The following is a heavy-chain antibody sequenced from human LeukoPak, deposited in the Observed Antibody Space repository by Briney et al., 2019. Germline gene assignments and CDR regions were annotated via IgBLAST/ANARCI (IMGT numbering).Heavy chain of an antibody. Sequence: GASVKVSCKASGGTFSSYTISWVRQAPGQGLEWMGRIIPIIGIANYAQKFQARVTITADKSTSTAYMELSSLRSEDTAVYYCARGPHYGEGYWGQGTLVTVSS. J-gene: IGHJ4*02. CDR2: IIPIIGIA. D-gene: IGHD4-17*01. V-gene: IGHV1-69*02. CDR3: ARGPHYGEGY. CDR1: GGTFSSYT.